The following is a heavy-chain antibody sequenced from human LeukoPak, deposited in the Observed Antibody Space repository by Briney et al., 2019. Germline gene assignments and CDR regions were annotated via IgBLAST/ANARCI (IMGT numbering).Heavy chain of an antibody. CDR1: GFTFSDYY. Sequence: PGGSLRLSCAASGFTFSDYYMSWIRQAPGKGLEWVSYISSSGITIDYADSVKGRFTISRDNAKNSLFLQMNSLRVEDTAVYYCARPTRDYYYYYMDVWGKGTTVTISS. CDR2: ISSSGITI. J-gene: IGHJ6*03. V-gene: IGHV3-11*01. CDR3: ARPTRDYYYYYMDV.